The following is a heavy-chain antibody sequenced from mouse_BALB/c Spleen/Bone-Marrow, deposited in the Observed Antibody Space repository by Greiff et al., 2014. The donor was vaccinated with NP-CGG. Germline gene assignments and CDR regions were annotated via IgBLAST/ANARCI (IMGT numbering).Heavy chain of an antibody. V-gene: IGHV1S56*01. CDR1: GYTFTSYY. Sequence: VQLVESGPELVKPGASVRISCKASGYTFTSYYIHWVKQRPGQGLEWIGWIYPGNVNTKYNEKFKGKATLTADKSSSTAYMQLSSLTSEDSAVYFRARNYGFDYWGQGTTLTVSS. CDR2: IYPGNVNT. J-gene: IGHJ2*01. CDR3: ARNYGFDY. D-gene: IGHD1-1*01.